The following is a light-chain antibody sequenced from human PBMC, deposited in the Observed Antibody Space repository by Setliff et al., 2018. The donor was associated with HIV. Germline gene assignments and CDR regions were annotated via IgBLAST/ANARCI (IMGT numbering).Light chain of an antibody. CDR2: EVN. CDR1: RSDIGTYDL. CDR3: CSYTSSTTYV. Sequence: LTQPASVSGSPGQSSTISCTGTRSDIGTYDLVSWYRQYPGKAPKLIIYEVNRRPAGVSDRLSGSKSGNTASLTISGLRAEDEATYYCCSYTSSTTYVFGTGTKSPS. V-gene: IGLV2-23*02. J-gene: IGLJ1*01.